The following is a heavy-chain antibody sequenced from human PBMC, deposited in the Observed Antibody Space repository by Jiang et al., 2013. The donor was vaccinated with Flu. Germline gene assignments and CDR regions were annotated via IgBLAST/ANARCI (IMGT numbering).Heavy chain of an antibody. D-gene: IGHD2-2*01. V-gene: IGHV4-4*02. J-gene: IGHJ6*02. Sequence: GSGLVKPSGTLSLTCAVSGGSISSSNWWSWVRQPPGKGLEWIGEIYHSGSTNYNPSLKSRVTISVDKSKNQFSLKLSSVTAADTAVYYCARCGSEYQLLYGMDVWGQGTTVTVSS. CDR2: IYHSGST. CDR1: GGSISSSNW. CDR3: ARCGSEYQLLYGMDV.